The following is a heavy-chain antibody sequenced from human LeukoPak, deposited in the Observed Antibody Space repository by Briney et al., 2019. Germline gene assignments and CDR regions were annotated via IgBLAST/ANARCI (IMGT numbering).Heavy chain of an antibody. CDR1: GYTFTGYY. J-gene: IGHJ4*02. Sequence: ASVKVSCKASGYTFTGYYMHWVRQAPGQGLEWMGWINPNSGGTNYAQKFQGRVTTTRDTSISTAYMELSRLRSDDTAVYYCARKVRGEERYLSYFDYWGQGTLVTVSS. V-gene: IGHV1-2*02. D-gene: IGHD3-10*01. CDR2: INPNSGGT. CDR3: ARKVRGEERYLSYFDY.